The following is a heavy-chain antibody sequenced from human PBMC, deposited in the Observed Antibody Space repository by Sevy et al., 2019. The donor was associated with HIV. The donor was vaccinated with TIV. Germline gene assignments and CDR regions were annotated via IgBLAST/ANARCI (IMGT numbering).Heavy chain of an antibody. CDR1: GFTFSNYG. V-gene: IGHV3-30*18. J-gene: IGHJ6*02. CDR2: ISYDGSNK. CDR3: ANGPHSTPSNPGEYYYYYGMDV. Sequence: GGSLRLSCAASGFTFSNYGMHWVRQAPGKGLEWVALISYDGSNKYYADSVKGRFTISRDNSKNTLYLQMSSLRAEDTAVYYCANGPHSTPSNPGEYYYYYGMDVWGQGTTVTVSS. D-gene: IGHD2-2*01.